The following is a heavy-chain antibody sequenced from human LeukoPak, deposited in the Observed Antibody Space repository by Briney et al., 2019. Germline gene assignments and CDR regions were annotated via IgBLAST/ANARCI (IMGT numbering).Heavy chain of an antibody. CDR1: GYTFTSYY. J-gene: IGHJ4*02. CDR3: ARSLPSWPASMYYFDY. D-gene: IGHD2-2*01. CDR2: INPSGGST. V-gene: IGHV1-46*01. Sequence: ASVKVSCKASGYTFTSYYMHWVRQAPGQGLEWMGIINPSGGSTSYAQKFQGRVTMTRDTSISTAYMELSRLRSDDTAVYYCARSLPSWPASMYYFDYWGQGTLVTVSS.